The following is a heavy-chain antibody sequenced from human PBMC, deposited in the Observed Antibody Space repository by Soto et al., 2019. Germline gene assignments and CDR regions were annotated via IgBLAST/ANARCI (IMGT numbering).Heavy chain of an antibody. Sequence: QVQLVQSGAEVRKPGSSVEVSCMASGSTFSSYTVNWVRQAPGQGLEWIGRIIAVLGVTHYARRFQGRVTVTADRARXTXYXXLASLTSEDTAVYYCARRRYCGVDCYNKFYYGMDVWGQGTTVTVSS. J-gene: IGHJ6*02. CDR1: GSTFSSYT. CDR3: ARRRYCGVDCYNKFYYGMDV. CDR2: IIAVLGVT. D-gene: IGHD2-21*02. V-gene: IGHV1-69*02.